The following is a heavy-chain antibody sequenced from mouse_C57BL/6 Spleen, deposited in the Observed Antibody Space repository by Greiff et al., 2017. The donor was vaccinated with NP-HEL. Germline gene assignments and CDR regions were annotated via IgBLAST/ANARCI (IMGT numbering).Heavy chain of an antibody. D-gene: IGHD3-3*01. CDR3: ARRDRTGYFDV. Sequence: EVKLVESGGGLVKPGGSLTLSCAASGFTFSDYGMHWVRQAPEKGLEWVAYISSGSSTIYYADTVKGRFTISRDNAKNTLFLQMTSLRSEDTAMYYCARRDRTGYFDVWGTGTTVTVSS. CDR1: GFTFSDYG. J-gene: IGHJ1*03. CDR2: ISSGSSTI. V-gene: IGHV5-17*01.